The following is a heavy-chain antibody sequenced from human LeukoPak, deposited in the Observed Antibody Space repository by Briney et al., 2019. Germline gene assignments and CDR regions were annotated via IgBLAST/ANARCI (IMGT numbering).Heavy chain of an antibody. Sequence: ASVKVSSKASGYAFNDIFFNSVRQALGQGPEWMGWINTNSGARIYSQKFQGRVTMDTSVSTVYMELSSLTSYDTAVYYCATSTSVTHTRDPWGRGTLVTVSS. V-gene: IGHV1-2*02. D-gene: IGHD5/OR15-5a*01. CDR1: GYAFNDIF. CDR2: INTNSGAR. J-gene: IGHJ5*02. CDR3: ATSTSVTHTRDP.